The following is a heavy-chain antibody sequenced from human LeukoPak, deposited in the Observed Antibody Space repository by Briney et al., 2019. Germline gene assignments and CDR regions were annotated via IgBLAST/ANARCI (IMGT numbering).Heavy chain of an antibody. Sequence: GASVKVPCKASGYTFTSYGISWVRQAPGQGLEWMGWISAYNGNTNYAQKLQGRVTMTTDTSTSTAYMELSSLTSKDAAVYYCAAVTGWRRPPSYWGQGTLVTVSS. CDR3: AAVTGWRRPPSY. J-gene: IGHJ4*02. CDR2: ISAYNGNT. CDR1: GYTFTSYG. V-gene: IGHV1-18*04. D-gene: IGHD2-21*02.